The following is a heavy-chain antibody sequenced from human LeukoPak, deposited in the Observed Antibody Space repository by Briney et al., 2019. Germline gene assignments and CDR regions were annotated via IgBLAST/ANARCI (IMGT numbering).Heavy chain of an antibody. J-gene: IGHJ4*02. Sequence: GGSLRLSCAASGFTFTYFGMHWVRQAPGKGLEWVAFIRFDGGDKYYAGSVKGRFTISRDNSNNILYLQMNNLRAEDTAVYYCAKSGLNRFDYWGQGTLVTVSS. V-gene: IGHV3-30*02. CDR1: GFTFTYFG. D-gene: IGHD2-15*01. CDR3: AKSGLNRFDY. CDR2: IRFDGGDK.